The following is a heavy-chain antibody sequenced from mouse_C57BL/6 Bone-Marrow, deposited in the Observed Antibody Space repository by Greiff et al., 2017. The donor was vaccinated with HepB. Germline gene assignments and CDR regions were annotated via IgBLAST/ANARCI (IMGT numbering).Heavy chain of an antibody. D-gene: IGHD2-4*01. CDR3: ASGEVYDDYDFDY. CDR2: RSYDGSN. V-gene: IGHV3-6*01. J-gene: IGHJ2*01. CDR1: GYSFTSGYY. Sequence: EVQRVESGPGLVKPSQSLSLTCSVTGYSFTSGYYWNWLRQFPGNKLEWRGFRSYDGSNNYNPSLKNRISITSDTSKNQFFRQLKSVTTEDTATYICASGEVYDDYDFDYWGQGTTLTVSS.